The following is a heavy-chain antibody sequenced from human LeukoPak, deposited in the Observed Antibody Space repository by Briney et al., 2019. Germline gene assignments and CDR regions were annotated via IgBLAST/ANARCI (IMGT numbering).Heavy chain of an antibody. Sequence: ASVKVSCKASGYTFTGYYMHWVRQAPGQGLEWMGWINPNSGGTNYAQKFQGRVIMTRDTSISTAYMELSRLRSDDTAVYYCARDVMVRGVIPSFVYWGQGTLVTVSS. V-gene: IGHV1-2*02. CDR2: INPNSGGT. D-gene: IGHD3-10*01. CDR1: GYTFTGYY. J-gene: IGHJ4*02. CDR3: ARDVMVRGVIPSFVY.